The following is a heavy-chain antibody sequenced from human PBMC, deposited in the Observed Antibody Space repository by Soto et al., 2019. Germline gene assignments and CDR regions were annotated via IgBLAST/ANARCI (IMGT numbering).Heavy chain of an antibody. CDR3: ARGAPMGY. J-gene: IGHJ4*02. CDR2: INHSGNT. CDR1: GGSFSGYY. Sequence: QVQLQQWGAGLLKPSETLSLTCAVYGGSFSGYYWSWIRQPPGKGLEWIGEINHSGNTNYNPSLKSRVTISVDTSKNQFSLKLSSVTAADTAVYYCARGAPMGYWGQGTLVTVSS. V-gene: IGHV4-34*01.